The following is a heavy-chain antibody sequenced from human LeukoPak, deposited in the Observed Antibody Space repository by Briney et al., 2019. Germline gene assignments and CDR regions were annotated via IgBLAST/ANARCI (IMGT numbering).Heavy chain of an antibody. D-gene: IGHD4/OR15-4a*01. Sequence: PSETLSLTCTVSGFSISSGYSWGWVRQPPGKGLEWIATIHHSGTTHYNPSLKSRVTISVDTSKNQFSLKLNSMTAADTAMFYCARVNGGISLTLANWFDPWGQGTLVTVSS. CDR2: IHHSGTT. CDR3: ARVNGGISLTLANWFDP. CDR1: GFSISSGYS. V-gene: IGHV4-38-2*02. J-gene: IGHJ5*02.